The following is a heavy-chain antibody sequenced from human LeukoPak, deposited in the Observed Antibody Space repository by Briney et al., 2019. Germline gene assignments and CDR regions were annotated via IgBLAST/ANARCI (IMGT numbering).Heavy chain of an antibody. CDR3: GKLLRDDSRTLPAFDY. D-gene: IGHD3-22*01. CDR1: EFSVSTSS. Sequence: GGSLRLSCEASEFSVSTSSMTWVRQAPGKGLEWVSSISRGGYSKTYAKSVKGRFSISRDNSKNTLYLQMNSLRAEDTAVYFCGKLLRDDSRTLPAFDYWGQGTLVTVSS. J-gene: IGHJ4*02. V-gene: IGHV3-21*04. CDR2: ISRGGYSK.